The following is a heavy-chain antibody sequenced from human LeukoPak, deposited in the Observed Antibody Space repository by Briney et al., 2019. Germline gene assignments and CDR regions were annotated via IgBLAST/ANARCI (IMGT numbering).Heavy chain of an antibody. CDR3: ARGLRWPDF. Sequence: GGSLRLSCKTSGLTFSDDWMNWVRQAPGKGPEWEANINQDESGASYVDSVRGRFTISRDNAKQSVYLQMNSLRADDTAIYYCARGLRWPDFWGQGTLVTVSS. J-gene: IGHJ4*02. CDR2: INQDESGA. V-gene: IGHV3-7*03. D-gene: IGHD4-23*01. CDR1: GLTFSDDW.